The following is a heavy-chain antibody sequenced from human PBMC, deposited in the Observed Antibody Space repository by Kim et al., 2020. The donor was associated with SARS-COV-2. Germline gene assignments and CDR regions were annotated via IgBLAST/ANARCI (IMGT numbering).Heavy chain of an antibody. Sequence: GGSLRLSCVASGFTFSDYSMNWVRQTRKGLEWVSYISSLGRSTKYAGSVKGRFTVSRDPAKNSVFLVMDSLRHDDTAVYYCARGLILSGLDVWGHGTTVT. CDR3: ARGLILSGLDV. J-gene: IGHJ6*02. CDR2: ISSLGRST. CDR1: GFTFSDYS. V-gene: IGHV3-48*02. D-gene: IGHD2-21*01.